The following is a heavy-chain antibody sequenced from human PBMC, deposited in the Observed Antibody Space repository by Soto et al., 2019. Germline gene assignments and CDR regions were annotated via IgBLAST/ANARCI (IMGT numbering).Heavy chain of an antibody. Sequence: QVQLQESGPGLVKPSQTLSLTCTVSGGSISSGGYYWSWIRQHPGKGLEWIGYIYYSGSTYYNPSLKSRVTISVDPSKNQFSLKLSSVTAADTAVYYCASGQYCSGGSCYRGNFDYWGQGTLVTVSS. CDR2: IYYSGST. V-gene: IGHV4-31*03. D-gene: IGHD2-15*01. J-gene: IGHJ4*02. CDR1: GGSISSGGYY. CDR3: ASGQYCSGGSCYRGNFDY.